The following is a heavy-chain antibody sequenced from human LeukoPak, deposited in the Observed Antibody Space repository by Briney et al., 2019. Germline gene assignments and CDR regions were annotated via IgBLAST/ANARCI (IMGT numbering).Heavy chain of an antibody. Sequence: ASVKVSCKASGYSFEDHFIYWVRQAPGQGLEWMGWIIANSGVASYAQKFQGRVTMTRDKSVSTAYMELTRLTSDDTAVYYCARGTYYDSSAYSGVRLFDYWGQGTLVTVSS. CDR1: GYSFEDHF. CDR2: IIANSGVA. J-gene: IGHJ4*02. D-gene: IGHD3-22*01. V-gene: IGHV1-2*02. CDR3: ARGTYYDSSAYSGVRLFDY.